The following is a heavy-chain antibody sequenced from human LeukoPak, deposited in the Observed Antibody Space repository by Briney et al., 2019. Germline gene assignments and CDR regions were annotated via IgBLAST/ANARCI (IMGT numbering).Heavy chain of an antibody. CDR3: ARGLTTVSTGGAYYYYYYMDV. CDR2: ISWNSGNI. J-gene: IGHJ6*03. Sequence: GGSLRLSCAASGFTFDDYAIHWVRQAPGKGLEWVSGISWNSGNIGYADSVKGRFTISRDNAKNSLYLQMNSLRAEDTALYYCARGLTTVSTGGAYYYYYYMDVWGKGTTVTVSS. CDR1: GFTFDDYA. V-gene: IGHV3-9*01. D-gene: IGHD4-17*01.